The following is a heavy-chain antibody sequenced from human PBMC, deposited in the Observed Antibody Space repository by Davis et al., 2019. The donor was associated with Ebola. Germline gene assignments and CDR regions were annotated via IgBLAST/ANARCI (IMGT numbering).Heavy chain of an antibody. Sequence: MPSETLSLTCTVSGGSISSSSYYWGWIRQPPGKGLEWIGSIYYSGSTYYNPSLKSRVTISVDTSKNQFSLKLSSVTAADTAVYYCTRGTVVLAAAGTRYYYYGMDVWGQGTTVTVSS. V-gene: IGHV4-39*01. CDR3: TRGTVVLAAAGTRYYYYGMDV. D-gene: IGHD6-13*01. J-gene: IGHJ6*02. CDR2: IYYSGST. CDR1: GGSISSSSYY.